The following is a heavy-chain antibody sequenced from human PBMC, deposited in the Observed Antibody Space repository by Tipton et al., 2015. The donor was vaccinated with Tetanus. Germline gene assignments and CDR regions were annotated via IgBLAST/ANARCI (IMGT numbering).Heavy chain of an antibody. J-gene: IGHJ3*02. D-gene: IGHD6-19*01. CDR1: GGSISNYY. CDR2: IYYSGTT. Sequence: TLSLTCTVSGGSISNYYWSWIRQPPGKGLEWIGYIYYSGTTNYNPSLKSRVTISVDTSKNQFSLQLTSVTAADAAVYDCARGGAVAGAFDIWGQGTIVTVSS. V-gene: IGHV4-59*01. CDR3: ARGGAVAGAFDI.